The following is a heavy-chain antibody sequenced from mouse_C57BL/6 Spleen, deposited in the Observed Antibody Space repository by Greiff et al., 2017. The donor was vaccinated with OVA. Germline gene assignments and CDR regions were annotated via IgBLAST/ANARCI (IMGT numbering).Heavy chain of an antibody. J-gene: IGHJ2*01. CDR2: INPSSGYT. Sequence: QVQLQQSGAELAKPGASVKLCCKASGYTFTSYWMHWVKQRPGQGLEWIGYINPSSGYTKYNQKFKDKATLTADKSSSTAYMQLSSLTYEDSAVYYCARGYDDYEPPGNYWGQGTTLTVSS. CDR3: ARGYDDYEPPGNY. CDR1: GYTFTSYW. V-gene: IGHV1-7*01. D-gene: IGHD2-3*01.